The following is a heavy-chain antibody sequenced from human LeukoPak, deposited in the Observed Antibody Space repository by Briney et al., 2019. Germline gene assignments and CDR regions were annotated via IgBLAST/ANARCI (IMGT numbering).Heavy chain of an antibody. Sequence: SETLSLTCAVSGYSISSGYYWGWIRQPPGKGLEWIGSIYHSGSTYYNPSLKSRVTISVDTSKNQFSLKLSSVTAADTAVYYCARDRIAVAGQRGADYWGQGTLVTVSS. CDR3: ARDRIAVAGQRGADY. V-gene: IGHV4-38-2*02. CDR1: GYSISSGYY. CDR2: IYHSGST. D-gene: IGHD6-19*01. J-gene: IGHJ4*02.